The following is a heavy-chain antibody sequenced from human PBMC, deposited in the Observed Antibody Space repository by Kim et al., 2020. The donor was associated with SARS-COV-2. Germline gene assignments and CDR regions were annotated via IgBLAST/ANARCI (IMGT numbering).Heavy chain of an antibody. Sequence: ASVKVSCKASGYTFTGYYMHWVRQAPGQGLEWMGWINPNSGGTNYAQKFQGWVTMTRDTSISTAYMELSRLRSDDTAVYYCARGAPLLDYYYYGMDVWGQGTTVTVSS. CDR1: GYTFTGYY. CDR2: INPNSGGT. V-gene: IGHV1-2*04. J-gene: IGHJ6*02. CDR3: ARGAPLLDYYYYGMDV. D-gene: IGHD2-15*01.